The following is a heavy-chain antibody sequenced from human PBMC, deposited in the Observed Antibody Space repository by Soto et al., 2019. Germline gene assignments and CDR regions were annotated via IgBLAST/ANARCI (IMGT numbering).Heavy chain of an antibody. D-gene: IGHD6-19*01. CDR3: AREVIAVAGSSYFPQSYYYYGMDV. Sequence: SETLSLTCTVSGGSISSYYWSWIRQPAGKGLEWIGRIYTSGSTNYNPSLKSRVTMSVDTSKNQFSLKLSSVTAADTAVYYCAREVIAVAGSSYFPQSYYYYGMDVWGQGTTVTVSS. CDR1: GGSISSYY. V-gene: IGHV4-4*07. J-gene: IGHJ6*02. CDR2: IYTSGST.